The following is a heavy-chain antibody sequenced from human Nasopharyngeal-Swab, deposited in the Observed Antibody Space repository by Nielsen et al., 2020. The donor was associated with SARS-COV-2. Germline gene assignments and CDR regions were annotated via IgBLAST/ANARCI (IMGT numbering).Heavy chain of an antibody. Sequence: VRQMPGKGLEWMGRIDPSDSYTNYGPSFQGHVTISADKSISTAYLQWSSLKASDTAMYYCARAIIAAAGSYYYYGMDVWGQGTTVTVSS. D-gene: IGHD6-13*01. V-gene: IGHV5-10-1*01. CDR2: IDPSDSYT. J-gene: IGHJ6*02. CDR3: ARAIIAAAGSYYYYGMDV.